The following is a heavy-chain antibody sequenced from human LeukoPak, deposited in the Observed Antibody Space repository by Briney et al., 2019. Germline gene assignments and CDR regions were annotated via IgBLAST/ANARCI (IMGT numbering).Heavy chain of an antibody. CDR1: GFTLSNYD. CDR3: GRDGQNQYGMDV. D-gene: IGHD1-14*01. Sequence: PGGSLRLSCAASGFTLSNYDIHWVRQVTGKGLEWVSTISSRGDTYYSGSVKGRFTISRDNAKNSLYLQMNSLRAGDTAVYYCGRDGQNQYGMDVWGQGTTVTVSS. CDR2: ISSRGDT. J-gene: IGHJ6*02. V-gene: IGHV3-13*04.